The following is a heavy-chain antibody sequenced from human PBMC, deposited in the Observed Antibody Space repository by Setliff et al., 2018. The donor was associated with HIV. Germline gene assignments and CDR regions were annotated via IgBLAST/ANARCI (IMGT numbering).Heavy chain of an antibody. CDR3: ARQLSNSLDF. CDR2: INPNIGST. J-gene: IGHJ4*02. Sequence: ASVKVSCKASGYTFTSYGISWVRQAPGQGLQWMGRINPNIGSTNYAQRFRGRVTMTRDTSMNTAYLEFSGLRSDDTAVYYCARQLSNSLDFWGQGAQVTVS. CDR1: GYTFTSYG. V-gene: IGHV1-2*06. D-gene: IGHD7-27*01.